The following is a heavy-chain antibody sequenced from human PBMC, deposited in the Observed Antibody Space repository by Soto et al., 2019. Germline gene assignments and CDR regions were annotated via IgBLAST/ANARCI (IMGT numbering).Heavy chain of an antibody. Sequence: GGSLRLSCAASGFTFSSYAMSWVRQAPGKGLEWVSAISGSGGSTYYADSVKGRFTISRDNAKNTLYLQMNSLRAEDTAVYYCARGPEDCSGGSCYSRVRYYYYYMDVWGKGTTVTVSS. V-gene: IGHV3-23*01. CDR2: ISGSGGST. CDR3: ARGPEDCSGGSCYSRVRYYYYYMDV. J-gene: IGHJ6*03. CDR1: GFTFSSYA. D-gene: IGHD2-15*01.